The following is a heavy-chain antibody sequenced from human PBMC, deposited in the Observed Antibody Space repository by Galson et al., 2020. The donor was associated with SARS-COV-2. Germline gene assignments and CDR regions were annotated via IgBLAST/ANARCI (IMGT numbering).Heavy chain of an antibody. V-gene: IGHV2-5*02. Sequence: SGPTLVKPTQTLTLTCTFSGFSLNASGAGVAWIRQPPGEALEWLAVVYWDDDKYYSPSLKRRLIDDKYYSPSLKSRLPITKETSKNQVILTMANRDPVDTATYDCAHTAIGVGVVHDAYDNWGQGTMVTVSS. J-gene: IGHJ3*02. CDR1: GFSLNASGAG. CDR2: VYWDDDK. CDR3: AHTAIGVGVVHDAYDN. D-gene: IGHD3-3*01.